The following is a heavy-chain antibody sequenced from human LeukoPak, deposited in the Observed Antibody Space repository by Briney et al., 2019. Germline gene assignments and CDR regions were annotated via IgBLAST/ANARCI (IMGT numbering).Heavy chain of an antibody. D-gene: IGHD3-10*01. V-gene: IGHV3-7*01. CDR1: GFSFSSYW. Sequence: PGGSLRLSCAASGFSFSSYWMNWVRQAPGKGLEWVGNINQDGSGKYYVDSVKGRFTISRDNAMNSLYLQMNCLRAEDTAVYYCAKAGSGRSIDYWGQGTLVTVSS. J-gene: IGHJ4*02. CDR2: INQDGSGK. CDR3: AKAGSGRSIDY.